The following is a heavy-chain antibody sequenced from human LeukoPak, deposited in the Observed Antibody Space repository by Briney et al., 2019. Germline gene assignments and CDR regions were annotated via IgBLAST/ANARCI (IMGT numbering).Heavy chain of an antibody. CDR1: GYTFTGYY. Sequence: GASVKVSCKASGYTFTGYYMRWVRQTPGQGLEWMGIINPSGGSTSYAQKFQGRVTMARDMFTSTVYMELSSLNSEDTAVYYCARDRYVENNWFDPWGQGTLVTVSS. V-gene: IGHV1-46*01. CDR2: INPSGGST. D-gene: IGHD3-9*01. J-gene: IGHJ5*02. CDR3: ARDRYVENNWFDP.